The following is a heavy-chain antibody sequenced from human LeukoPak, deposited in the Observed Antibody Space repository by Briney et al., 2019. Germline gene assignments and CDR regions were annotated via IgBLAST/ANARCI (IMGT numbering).Heavy chain of an antibody. Sequence: PGGSLRLSCAASGFTFSSYSMNWVRQAPGKGLEWVSSISSSSSYIYYAHSVKGRFTISRENTKNTLYLQMNSQRAQNTAVYYCARGYLKGSCGLGYWGQGTLVTVSS. CDR3: ARGYLKGSCGLGY. D-gene: IGHD2-15*01. V-gene: IGHV3-21*01. J-gene: IGHJ4*02. CDR2: ISSSSSYI. CDR1: GFTFSSYS.